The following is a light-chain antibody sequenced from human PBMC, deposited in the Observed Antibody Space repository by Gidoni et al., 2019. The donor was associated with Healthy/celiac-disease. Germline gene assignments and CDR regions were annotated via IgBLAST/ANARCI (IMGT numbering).Light chain of an antibody. J-gene: IGKJ3*01. Sequence: DIQMTESPSTLSASVGDRVTITCRASQSISSWLAWYQQKPGKAPTLVIYKASSLESGVPSRFSGSGSGTEFTLTISSLQPDDFATYYCQQYNSSFTFGPGTKVDIK. CDR2: KAS. CDR3: QQYNSSFT. CDR1: QSISSW. V-gene: IGKV1-5*03.